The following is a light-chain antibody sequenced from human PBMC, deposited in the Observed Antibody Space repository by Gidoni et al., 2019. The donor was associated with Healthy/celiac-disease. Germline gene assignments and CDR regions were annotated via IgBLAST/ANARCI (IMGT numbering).Light chain of an antibody. J-gene: IGKJ1*01. CDR2: AAS. CDR3: QQYYSYPRT. V-gene: IGKV1-8*01. CDR1: QGISSY. Sequence: IRSTQSPSSFSASTGDRVTISCRASQGISSYLAWYQHKPGKAPKLLIYAASTLQSGVPSRFSGSGSGTDFTLTISCLQSEDFATYYCQQYYSYPRTFGQGTKLEIK.